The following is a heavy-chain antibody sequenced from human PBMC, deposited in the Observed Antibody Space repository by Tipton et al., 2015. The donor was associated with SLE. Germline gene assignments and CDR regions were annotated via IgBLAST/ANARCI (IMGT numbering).Heavy chain of an antibody. CDR3: ARGAAAADTGAFDS. CDR1: GGSISSYY. CDR2: IYNSGST. V-gene: IGHV4-59*01. Sequence: TLSLTCTVSGGSISSYYWSWIRQPPGKGLEWIGYIYNSGSTNYNPSLKSRVTTSVDTSKNQFSLKLSSVTPADTAVYYCARGAAAADTGAFDSWGQGTMVTVSS. D-gene: IGHD6-13*01. J-gene: IGHJ3*02.